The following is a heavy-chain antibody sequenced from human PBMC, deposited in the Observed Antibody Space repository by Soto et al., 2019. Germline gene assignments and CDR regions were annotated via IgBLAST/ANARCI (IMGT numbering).Heavy chain of an antibody. CDR3: ARGVGVAGPTNPHFDY. CDR1: GGTFSSYA. CDR2: IIPIFGTA. V-gene: IGHV1-69*01. D-gene: IGHD6-19*01. J-gene: IGHJ4*02. Sequence: QVQLVQSGAEVKKPGSSVKVSCKASGGTFSSYAISWVRQAPGQGLEWMGGIIPIFGTANYAQKFQGRVTITADESTSTAYMGLGSLRSEDTAVYYCARGVGVAGPTNPHFDYWGQGTLVTVSS.